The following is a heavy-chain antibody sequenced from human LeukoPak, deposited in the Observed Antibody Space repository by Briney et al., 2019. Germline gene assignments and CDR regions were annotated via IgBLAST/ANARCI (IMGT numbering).Heavy chain of an antibody. CDR1: GYSFTSYW. CDR3: AEHIVRYCSGSRCFPYYFDS. D-gene: IGHD2-15*01. Sequence: HGESLKISCKGSGYSFTSYWIGWVRQMPGKGLEWMGIIYPGDSDTRYSPSFQGQVTISADKSINTAYLQWSSLKASDTAMYYCAEHIVRYCSGSRCFPYYFDSWGQGTLVTVSS. CDR2: IYPGDSDT. J-gene: IGHJ4*02. V-gene: IGHV5-51*01.